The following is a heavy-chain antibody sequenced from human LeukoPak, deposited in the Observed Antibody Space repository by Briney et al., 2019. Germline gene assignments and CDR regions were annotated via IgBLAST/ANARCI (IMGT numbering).Heavy chain of an antibody. CDR3: AKCTGPYYFDY. V-gene: IGHV3-23*01. J-gene: IGHJ4*02. Sequence: GGSLRLSCAASGFTFSSYSMNWVRQAPGKGLEWVSAISGSGGSTYYADSVKGRFTISRDNSKNTLYLQMNSLRAEDTAVYYCAKCTGPYYFDYCGQGTLVTVSS. CDR1: GFTFSSYS. D-gene: IGHD2-8*02. CDR2: ISGSGGST.